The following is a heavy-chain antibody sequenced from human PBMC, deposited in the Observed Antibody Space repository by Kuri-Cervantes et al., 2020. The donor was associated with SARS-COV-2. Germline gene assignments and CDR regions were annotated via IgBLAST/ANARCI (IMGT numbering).Heavy chain of an antibody. D-gene: IGHD5-18*01. CDR3: ARGLDTAMAYYFDY. CDR2: INPNSGGT. J-gene: IGHJ4*02. CDR1: GYTFTGYY. Sequence: ASVKVSCKASGYTFTGYYMHWVRQAPGQGLGWMGWINPNSGGTNYAQKFQGWVTMTRDTSISTAYMELSRLRSDDTAAYYCARGLDTAMAYYFDYWGQGTLVTVSS. V-gene: IGHV1-2*04.